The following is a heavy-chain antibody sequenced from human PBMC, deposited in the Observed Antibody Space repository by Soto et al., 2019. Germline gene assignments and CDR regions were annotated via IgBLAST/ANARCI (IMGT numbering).Heavy chain of an antibody. CDR1: GYTFTSNY. J-gene: IGHJ4*02. Sequence: QVQLVQSGAEVKKPGASVKVSCKASGYTFTSNYMHWARQAPGQGLEWMGVINPSGGSISYEQKFQGRVTMTRDTSTSTVYVELSSLRSEDTAVYYCARVMDGGIWGSSLFDYWGQGTLVTVSS. V-gene: IGHV1-46*03. CDR2: INPSGGSI. D-gene: IGHD3-16*01. CDR3: ARVMDGGIWGSSLFDY.